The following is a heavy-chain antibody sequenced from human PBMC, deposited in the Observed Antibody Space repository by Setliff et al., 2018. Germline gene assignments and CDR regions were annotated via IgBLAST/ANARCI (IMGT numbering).Heavy chain of an antibody. J-gene: IGHJ5*01. CDR2: IKSSIEGATS. Sequence: AGGSLRLSCSVSGITFKNAWMTWVRQAPGKGPEWVGRIKSSIEGATSDYGAPAKGRFTISRDDSKSMIYLQMNNQKSEDTGFYYCTTGPRDSRNYMTWLDSWGPGTLVTVSS. CDR1: GITFKNAW. D-gene: IGHD3-3*01. V-gene: IGHV3-15*01. CDR3: TTGPRDSRNYMTWLDS.